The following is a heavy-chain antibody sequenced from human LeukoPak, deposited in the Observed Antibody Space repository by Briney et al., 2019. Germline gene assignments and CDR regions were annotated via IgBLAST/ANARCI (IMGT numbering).Heavy chain of an antibody. CDR3: AKGYCSGGSCYPFDY. CDR1: GFTFNDYH. J-gene: IGHJ4*02. Sequence: AGGSLRLSCRASGFTFNDYHMSWLRQAPGKGLEWVSAISGSGGSTYYADSVKGRFTISRDNSKNTLYLQMNSLRAEDTAVYYCAKGYCSGGSCYPFDYWGQGTLVTVSS. V-gene: IGHV3-23*01. CDR2: ISGSGGST. D-gene: IGHD2-15*01.